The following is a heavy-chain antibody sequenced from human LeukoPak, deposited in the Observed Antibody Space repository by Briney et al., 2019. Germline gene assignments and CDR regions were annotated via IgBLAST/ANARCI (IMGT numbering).Heavy chain of an antibody. V-gene: IGHV4-59*08. Sequence: SETLSLTCTVSGGSISSYYWSWIRQPPGKGLEWIGYIYYSGSTNYNPSLKSRVTISVDTSKNQFSLKLSSVTAADTAVHYCARQPYSSTLTEYYFDYWGQGTLVTVSS. CDR3: ARQPYSSTLTEYYFDY. CDR1: GGSISSYY. D-gene: IGHD6-13*01. CDR2: IYYSGST. J-gene: IGHJ4*02.